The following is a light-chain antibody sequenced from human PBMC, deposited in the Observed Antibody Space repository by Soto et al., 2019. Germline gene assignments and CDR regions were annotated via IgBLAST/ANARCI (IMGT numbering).Light chain of an antibody. J-gene: IGKJ1*01. V-gene: IGKV3-15*01. CDR1: QSVSSN. CDR2: GAS. CDR3: QQYKDWPTT. Sequence: EIVMTQSPATLSVSPGERATLSCRASQSVSSNLAWYQQKPGQAPRLLIYGASTRATGIPARFSGSGSGTEFTLTISSLQSGDFGVYFCQQYKDWPTTFGQGTKVDNK.